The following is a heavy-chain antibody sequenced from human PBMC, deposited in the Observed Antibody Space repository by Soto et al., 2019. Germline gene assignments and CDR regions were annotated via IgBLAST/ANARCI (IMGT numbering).Heavy chain of an antibody. D-gene: IGHD6-13*01. CDR1: GFTFSSYS. CDR3: ARDAYGMGIAAATKCYYYGMDV. V-gene: IGHV3-48*02. Sequence: PGGSLRLSCAASGFTFSSYSMNWVRQAPGKGLEWVSYISSSSSTIYYADSVKGRFTISRDNAKNSLYLQMNSLRDEDTAVYYCARDAYGMGIAAATKCYYYGMDVWGQGTTVTVSS. J-gene: IGHJ6*02. CDR2: ISSSSSTI.